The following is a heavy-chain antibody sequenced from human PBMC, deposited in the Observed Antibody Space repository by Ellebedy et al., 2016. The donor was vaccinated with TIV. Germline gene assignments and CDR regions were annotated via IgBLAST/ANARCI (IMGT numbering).Heavy chain of an antibody. Sequence: SVKVSCXASGGTFSSYAISWVRQAPGQGLEWMGGIIPIFGTANYAQKFQGRVTITADESTSTAYMELSSLRSEDTAVYYCASGLVPAAIAPLDYWGQGTLVTVSS. CDR1: GGTFSSYA. J-gene: IGHJ4*02. V-gene: IGHV1-69*13. D-gene: IGHD2-2*02. CDR2: IIPIFGTA. CDR3: ASGLVPAAIAPLDY.